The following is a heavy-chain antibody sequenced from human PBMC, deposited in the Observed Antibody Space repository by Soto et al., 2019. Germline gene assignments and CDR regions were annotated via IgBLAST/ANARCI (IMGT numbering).Heavy chain of an antibody. CDR1: GGTFSRYA. D-gene: IGHD2-21*02. CDR2: IIPIFGTA. J-gene: IGHJ2*01. CDR3: ARAFGGGDCYASDWYFDL. V-gene: IGHV1-69*01. Sequence: QVQLVQSGAEVKKPGSSVKVSCKASGGTFSRYAISWVRQAPGQGLEWMGGIIPIFGTANYAQKFQGRVTITADESTSTAYMELSSLRSEDTAVYYCARAFGGGDCYASDWYFDLWGRGTLVTVTS.